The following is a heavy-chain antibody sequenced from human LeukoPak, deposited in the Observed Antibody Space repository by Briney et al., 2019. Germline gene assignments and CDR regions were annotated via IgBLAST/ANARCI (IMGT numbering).Heavy chain of an antibody. J-gene: IGHJ4*02. CDR3: ARGGWVRGVITRDGLNY. Sequence: ASVKVSCKASGYTFTGYYVYWVRQAPGQGLEWMGWINPNSGGTNYAQEFQGRVTMTRDTSISTAYMELSRLRSDDTAVYYCARGGWVRGVITRDGLNYWGQGTLVTVSS. CDR1: GYTFTGYY. CDR2: INPNSGGT. D-gene: IGHD3-10*01. V-gene: IGHV1-2*02.